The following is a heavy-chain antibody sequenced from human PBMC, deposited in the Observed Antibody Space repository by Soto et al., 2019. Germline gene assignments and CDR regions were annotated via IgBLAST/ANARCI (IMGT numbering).Heavy chain of an antibody. CDR1: GFTFRTYD. J-gene: IGHJ6*02. V-gene: IGHV3-13*01. CDR2: IDTAGHT. Sequence: SLRLSCVASGFTFRTYDMHWVRQPTGEGLEWISTIDTAGHTYYLGSVKGRFTVSRENAENSLYLQMNSLGVGDTAVYYCARERYYGLGSYSYYYGMDVWGQGTPVTVSS. D-gene: IGHD3-10*01. CDR3: ARERYYGLGSYSYYYGMDV.